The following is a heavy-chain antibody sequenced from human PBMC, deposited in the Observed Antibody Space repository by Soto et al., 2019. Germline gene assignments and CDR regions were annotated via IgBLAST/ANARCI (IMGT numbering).Heavy chain of an antibody. J-gene: IGHJ6*02. D-gene: IGHD5-12*01. V-gene: IGHV1-18*01. CDR1: GYTFTSYG. CDR2: ISAYGGNT. Sequence: GASVKVSCKASGYTFTSYGISWVRQAPGQGLEWMGWISAYGGNTSYAQKLQGRVTMTRDTSTSTVYMELSSLRSEDTAVYYCASWAGGYDSYYYYYGMDVWGQGTTVTVSS. CDR3: ASWAGGYDSYYYYYGMDV.